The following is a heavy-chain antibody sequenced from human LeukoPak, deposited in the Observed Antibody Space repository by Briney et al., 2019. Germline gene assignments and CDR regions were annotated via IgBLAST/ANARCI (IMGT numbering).Heavy chain of an antibody. V-gene: IGHV3-21*01. Sequence: GVLRLSCAASGFTFSRYSMNWVRQAPGKGLEWVSTISSNSYYIYYADSVKGRFTISRDNAKNSVYLQMNSLRAEDTAVYYCAKPGKYCSSTSCYTHFDYWGQGTLVTVSS. CDR1: GFTFSRYS. D-gene: IGHD2-2*02. J-gene: IGHJ4*02. CDR2: ISSNSYYI. CDR3: AKPGKYCSSTSCYTHFDY.